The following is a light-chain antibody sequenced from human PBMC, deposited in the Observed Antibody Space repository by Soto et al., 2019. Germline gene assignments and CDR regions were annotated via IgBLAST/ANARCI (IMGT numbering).Light chain of an antibody. CDR1: SSDIGAFTF. V-gene: IGLV2-14*03. Sequence: QSALTQPDSVAGSPGQSITISCTGTSSDIGAFTFVSWYQQHPGKVPKLMIFDVNRRPSGVSDRFSGSKSGTTASLTISGLQAEGEGDYCSSYTSSSTHVFGSGTKLTVL. CDR3: SSYTSSSTHV. J-gene: IGLJ1*01. CDR2: DVN.